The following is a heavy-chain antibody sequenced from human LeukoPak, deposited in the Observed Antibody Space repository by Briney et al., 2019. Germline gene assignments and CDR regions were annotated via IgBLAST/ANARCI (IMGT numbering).Heavy chain of an antibody. CDR2: IIPIFGTA. CDR3: AGSGYSSGWYAY. V-gene: IGHV1-69*01. D-gene: IGHD6-19*01. CDR1: GGTFSSYA. Sequence: SVKVSCKASGGTFSSYAISWVRQAPGQGLEWMGGIIPIFGTANYAQKFQGRVTITADESTSTAYMELSSLKSEDTAVYYCAGSGYSSGWYAYWGQGTLVTGSS. J-gene: IGHJ4*02.